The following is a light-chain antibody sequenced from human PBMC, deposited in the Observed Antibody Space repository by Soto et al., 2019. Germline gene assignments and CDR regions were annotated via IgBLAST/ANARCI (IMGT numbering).Light chain of an antibody. J-gene: IGKJ2*02. CDR3: QQSYRSPRT. Sequence: DIQMTQSPSSLSASVGDRVTISCRASRSVSTYLLWYQQRQGKAPKLLIYAASTLQSGVPSRFSGSGFGTNFTLTITNLQPADFATYYCQQSYRSPRTFGQGTKLDI. CDR2: AAS. V-gene: IGKV1-39*01. CDR1: RSVSTY.